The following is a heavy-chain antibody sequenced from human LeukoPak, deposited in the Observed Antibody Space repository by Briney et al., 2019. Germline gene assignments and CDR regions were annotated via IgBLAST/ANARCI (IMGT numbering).Heavy chain of an antibody. J-gene: IGHJ4*02. CDR3: ARDSVGTTNYFDY. V-gene: IGHV3-30-3*01. CDR2: ISYDGSNK. Sequence: GGSLRLSCAASGFTFSSYAMHWVRQAPGKGLEWVAVISYDGSNKYYADSVKGRFTISRDNSKNTLYLQMNSLRAEDTAVYYCARDSVGTTNYFDYWGQGTPVTVSS. D-gene: IGHD1-26*01. CDR1: GFTFSSYA.